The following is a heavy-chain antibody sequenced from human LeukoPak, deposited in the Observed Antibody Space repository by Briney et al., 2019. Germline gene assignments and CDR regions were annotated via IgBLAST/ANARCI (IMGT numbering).Heavy chain of an antibody. Sequence: SETLSLTCAVYGGSFSGYYWSWIRQPPGKGLEWIGEINHSGSTNYNPSLKSRVTISVDTSKNQFSLKLSSVTAADTAVYYCATLGDCGGDSYSDPWGQGTLVTVSS. D-gene: IGHD2-21*02. J-gene: IGHJ5*02. V-gene: IGHV4-34*01. CDR2: INHSGST. CDR3: ATLGDCGGDSYSDP. CDR1: GGSFSGYY.